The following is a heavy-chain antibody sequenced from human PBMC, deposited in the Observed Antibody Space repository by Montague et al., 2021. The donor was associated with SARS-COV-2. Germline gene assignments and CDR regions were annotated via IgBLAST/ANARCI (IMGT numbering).Heavy chain of an antibody. Sequence: SETLSLTCTVSGGFISSRSYYWGWIRQPPGKGLEWIGSLYYTGSTYYXXXVERPVTISVGTSKNQFSLKLSSVTAADTAVYYCARDSSSWYYWFDPWGQGAQVTVSS. CDR1: GGFISSRSYY. J-gene: IGHJ5*02. D-gene: IGHD6-13*01. CDR2: LYYTGST. V-gene: IGHV4-39*01. CDR3: ARDSSSWYYWFDP.